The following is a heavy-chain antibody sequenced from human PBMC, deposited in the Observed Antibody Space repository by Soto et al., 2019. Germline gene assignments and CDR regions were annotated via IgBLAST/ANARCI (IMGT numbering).Heavy chain of an antibody. V-gene: IGHV2-26*01. CDR2: IFSNDEQ. J-gene: IGHJ4*02. CDR1: GISLSHPRVG. Sequence: SGPTLVNPTETLTLTCTVSGISLSHPRVGVSWIRQPPGKALEWLAHIFSNDEQSYSTSLKSRLTISKDTSKSQVVLTMTNMDPVDTATYYCARILSGHYSSPDYWGQGTLATVSS. D-gene: IGHD4-4*01. CDR3: ARILSGHYSSPDY.